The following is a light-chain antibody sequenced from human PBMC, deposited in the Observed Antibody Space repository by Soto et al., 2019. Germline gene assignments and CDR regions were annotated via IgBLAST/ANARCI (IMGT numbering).Light chain of an antibody. Sequence: DLQMTQSPSSLSASVGDRVTITCRASQSIRSYLNWYQQKPGKAPKLLISGASSLQSGVPSRFSGSGSGTDFTLTISSLQPEDFATYYCQQTYSIPFTFGPGTKVDIK. CDR3: QQTYSIPFT. J-gene: IGKJ3*01. CDR1: QSIRSY. V-gene: IGKV1-39*01. CDR2: GAS.